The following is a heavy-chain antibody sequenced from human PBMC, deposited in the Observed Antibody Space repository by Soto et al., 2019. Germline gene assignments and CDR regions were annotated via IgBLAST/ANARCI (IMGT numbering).Heavy chain of an antibody. Sequence: PGGSLRLSCAASGFTFSSYSMNWVRQAPGKGLEWVSYISSSSSTIYYADSVKGRFTISADKSISTAYLQWSSLKASDTAMYYCASSLGYCSGGSCRDAFDIWGQGTMVTVSS. CDR1: GFTFSSYS. J-gene: IGHJ3*02. D-gene: IGHD2-15*01. CDR3: ASSLGYCSGGSCRDAFDI. V-gene: IGHV3-48*01. CDR2: ISSSSSTI.